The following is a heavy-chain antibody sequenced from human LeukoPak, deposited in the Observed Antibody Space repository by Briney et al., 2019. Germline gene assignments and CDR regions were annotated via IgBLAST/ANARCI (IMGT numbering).Heavy chain of an antibody. V-gene: IGHV4-34*01. CDR1: GGSFSGYY. D-gene: IGHD1-26*01. J-gene: IGHJ5*02. CDR3: ARTLGGAPLNWFDP. Sequence: PSETLSLTCAVYGGSFSGYYWSWIRQPPGKGLEWIGEINHSGSTNYNPSLKSRVTISVDTSKSQFSLKLSSVTAADTAVYYCARTLGGAPLNWFDPWGQGTLVTVSS. CDR2: INHSGST.